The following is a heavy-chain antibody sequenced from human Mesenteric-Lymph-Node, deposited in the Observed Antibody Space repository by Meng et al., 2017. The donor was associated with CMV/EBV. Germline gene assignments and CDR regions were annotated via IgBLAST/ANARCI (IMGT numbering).Heavy chain of an antibody. D-gene: IGHD6-13*01. Sequence: ASVKVSCKASGYTFTGYYMHWVRQAPGQGLEWMGWINPNSGGTNYAQTFQGRLTMTRDTSINTAYMELSRLRSDDTAVYYCARSVQQLVLDSYYGMDVWGQGTTVTVSS. CDR1: GYTFTGYY. CDR2: INPNSGGT. CDR3: ARSVQQLVLDSYYGMDV. V-gene: IGHV1-2*02. J-gene: IGHJ6*02.